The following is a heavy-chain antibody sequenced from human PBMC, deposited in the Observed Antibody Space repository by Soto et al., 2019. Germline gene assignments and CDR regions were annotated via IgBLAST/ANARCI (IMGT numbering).Heavy chain of an antibody. CDR2: IYYSGST. Sequence: SETLSLTFPVSCGSISSYYWSWIRQPPGKGLEWIGYIYYSGSTNYNPSLKSRVTISVDTSKNQFSLKLSSVTAADTAVYYRARRPDYGDYDAFDIWGQGTMVTVSS. CDR3: ARRPDYGDYDAFDI. D-gene: IGHD4-17*01. CDR1: CGSISSYY. V-gene: IGHV4-59*12. J-gene: IGHJ3*02.